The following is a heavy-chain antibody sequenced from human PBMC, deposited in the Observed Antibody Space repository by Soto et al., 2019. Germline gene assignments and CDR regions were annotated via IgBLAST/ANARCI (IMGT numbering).Heavy chain of an antibody. J-gene: IGHJ4*02. Sequence: SETLSLTCTVSGGSISSYYWSWIRQPAGKGLEWIGRIYTSGSTNYNPPLKSRVTMSVDTSKNQFSLKLSSVTAADTAVYYCARGYYDSSGYYYLDYWGQGTLVTVSS. CDR2: IYTSGST. V-gene: IGHV4-4*07. D-gene: IGHD3-22*01. CDR3: ARGYYDSSGYYYLDY. CDR1: GGSISSYY.